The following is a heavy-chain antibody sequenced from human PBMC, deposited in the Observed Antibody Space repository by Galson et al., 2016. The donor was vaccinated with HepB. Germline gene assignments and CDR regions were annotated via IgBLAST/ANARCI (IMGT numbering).Heavy chain of an antibody. CDR2: IYYSGRT. D-gene: IGHD6-19*01. J-gene: IGHJ6*02. CDR3: ARDDSGGWYGFHYGMDV. V-gene: IGHV4-59*01. CDR1: GASISGYY. Sequence: ETLSLTCTVSGASISGYYLSWIRQPLGKGLEWIGYIYYSGRTNYNPSLKSRVTISVDTSKNQFSLKLSSVTAADTAVYYCARDDSGGWYGFHYGMDVWGQGTTVTVSS.